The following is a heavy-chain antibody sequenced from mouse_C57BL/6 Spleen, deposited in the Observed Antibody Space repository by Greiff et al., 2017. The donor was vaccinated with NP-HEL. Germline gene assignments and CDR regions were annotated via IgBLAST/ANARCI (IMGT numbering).Heavy chain of an antibody. CDR2: ISSGSSTI. J-gene: IGHJ2*01. V-gene: IGHV5-17*01. D-gene: IGHD1-1*01. CDR3: ARRPYGSSGGNYFDY. Sequence: DVMLVESGGGLVKPGGSLKLSCAASGFTFSDYGMHWVRQAPEKGLEWVAYISSGSSTIYYADTVKGRFTISRDNAKNTLFLQMTSLRSADTAMYYCARRPYGSSGGNYFDYWGQGTTLTVSS. CDR1: GFTFSDYG.